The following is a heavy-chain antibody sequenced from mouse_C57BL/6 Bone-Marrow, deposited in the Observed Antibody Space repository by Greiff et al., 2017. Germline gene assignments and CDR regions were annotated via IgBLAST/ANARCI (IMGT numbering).Heavy chain of an antibody. CDR3: AREEGLIYAMDY. CDR2: IFPGRGST. CDR1: GYTFTSHW. V-gene: IGHV1-56*01. Sequence: QVQLQQSGPELVRPGASVKISCKAPGYTFTSHWMQWVRQRPGQGLEWIGEIFPGRGSTYYNEKFKGKATLTVDTSSSTAYMQLSSLTSEDSAVYFCAREEGLIYAMDYWGQGTSVTVSS. J-gene: IGHJ4*01.